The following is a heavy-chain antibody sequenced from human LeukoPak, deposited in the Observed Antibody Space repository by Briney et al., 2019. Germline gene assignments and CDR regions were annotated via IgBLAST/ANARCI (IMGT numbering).Heavy chain of an antibody. CDR1: GFSLRTNGVG. J-gene: IGHJ5*01. CDR2: IYWDDDK. V-gene: IGHV2-5*02. CDR3: AYSPYSSSWYDS. D-gene: IGHD2-2*01. Sequence: SGPTLVKPTQTLTLTCTFSGFSLRTNGVGVGWIRQPPGKALEWLVFIYWDDDKRYSPSLKSRLSITKDTSKNQVVLTMTNMDPVDTATYYCAYSPYSSSWYDSWGQGTLLTVSS.